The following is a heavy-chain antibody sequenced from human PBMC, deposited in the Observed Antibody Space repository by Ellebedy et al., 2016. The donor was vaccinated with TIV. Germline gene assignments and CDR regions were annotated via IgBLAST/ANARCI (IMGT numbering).Heavy chain of an antibody. V-gene: IGHV1-2*06. D-gene: IGHD3-22*01. Sequence: ASVKVSCKASGYSFIAYFIHWVRQAPGQGLEWMGRINPNSGATNYAQKFLDRVTMTRDTSTNTAYMDLSRLRSDDTAVYYCARALYYDSIAYYFDSWGQGTLVTVSS. CDR1: GYSFIAYF. CDR3: ARALYYDSIAYYFDS. CDR2: INPNSGAT. J-gene: IGHJ4*02.